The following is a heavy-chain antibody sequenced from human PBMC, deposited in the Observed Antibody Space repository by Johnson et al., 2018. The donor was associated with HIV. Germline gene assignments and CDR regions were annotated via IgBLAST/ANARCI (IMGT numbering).Heavy chain of an antibody. J-gene: IGHJ3*02. D-gene: IGHD3-16*01. CDR3: LLGQDGGGI. CDR2: IKQEGIEK. Sequence: VQLVESGGGVVQPGRSLRLSCAASGFTFSSYWMSWVRQAPGQGLEWVANIKQEGIEKYYVDSVKGRFTISRDNAEKSLFLQMNSLTAEDTAMYYALLGQDGGGIWGQGTMVTVSS. CDR1: GFTFSSYW. V-gene: IGHV3-7*02.